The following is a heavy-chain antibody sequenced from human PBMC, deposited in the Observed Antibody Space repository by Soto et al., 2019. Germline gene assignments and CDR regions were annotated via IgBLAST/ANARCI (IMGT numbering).Heavy chain of an antibody. Sequence: QVQLVQSGAEVKKHGASVKVSCKAPGYTFSSYDLNWVRQATGKGVEWMGWMNPNNDKTGYAQKFQGRVTMTRNTSKSTAYRELSSVRSEDTAVYYCARGSLSFGEYSGMDVLGDGTTVTVCS. CDR2: MNPNNDKT. J-gene: IGHJ6*04. CDR1: GYTFSSYD. V-gene: IGHV1-8*01. CDR3: ARGSLSFGEYSGMDV. D-gene: IGHD3-10*01.